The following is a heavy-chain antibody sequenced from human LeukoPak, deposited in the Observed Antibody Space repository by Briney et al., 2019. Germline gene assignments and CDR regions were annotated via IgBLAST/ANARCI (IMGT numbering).Heavy chain of an antibody. CDR1: GFTFSSYS. Sequence: GGSLRLSCAASGFTFSSYSMNWVRQAPGKGLEWVSYISSSSSTIYYADSVKGRFTISRDNAKNSLYLQMNGLRAEDTAVYYCARVVGLTGYSSSWYSGYYYYMDVWGKGTTVTVSS. CDR3: ARVVGLTGYSSSWYSGYYYYMDV. D-gene: IGHD6-13*01. CDR2: ISSSSSTI. J-gene: IGHJ6*03. V-gene: IGHV3-48*01.